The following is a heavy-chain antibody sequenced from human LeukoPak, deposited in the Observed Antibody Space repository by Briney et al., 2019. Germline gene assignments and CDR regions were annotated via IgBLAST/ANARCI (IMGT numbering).Heavy chain of an antibody. CDR2: ISGDGGTT. Sequence: GGSLRLSCAASGFSLDDYAMHWVRQVPGKGLQWVSLISGDGGTTYYSDSVKGRFTISRDNSKNALYLQMNSLRIEDTALYYCAKGGLAFGMDVWGQGTTVTVS. CDR1: GFSLDDYA. CDR3: AKGGLAFGMDV. J-gene: IGHJ6*02. V-gene: IGHV3-43*02. D-gene: IGHD3/OR15-3a*01.